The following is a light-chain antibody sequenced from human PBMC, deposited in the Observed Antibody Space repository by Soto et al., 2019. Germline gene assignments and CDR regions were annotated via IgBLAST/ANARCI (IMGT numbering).Light chain of an antibody. CDR3: SSYKLSATRV. Sequence: QSALTQPASVSGSPGQSISIPYTGTRSDVGGYNYVSWYQQHPGKAPKLIIYEVSNRPSGVSDRFSGSKSGNAASLTISGLQAEDEADYYCSSYKLSATRVFGTGTNVTVL. J-gene: IGLJ1*01. CDR2: EVS. V-gene: IGLV2-14*01. CDR1: RSDVGGYNY.